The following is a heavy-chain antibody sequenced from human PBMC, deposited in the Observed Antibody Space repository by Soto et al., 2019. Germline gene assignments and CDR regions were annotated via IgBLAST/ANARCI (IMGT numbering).Heavy chain of an antibody. CDR1: GGSISSSSYY. CDR3: ARGYCSGGSCYRY. Sequence: SETLSLTCTVSGGSISSSSYYWGWIRQPPGKGLEWIGSIYYSGSTYYNPSLKSRVTISVDTSKNQFSLKLSSVTAADTSVYYCARGYCSGGSCYRYWGQGSQVTVSS. D-gene: IGHD2-15*01. CDR2: IYYSGST. J-gene: IGHJ4*02. V-gene: IGHV4-39*01.